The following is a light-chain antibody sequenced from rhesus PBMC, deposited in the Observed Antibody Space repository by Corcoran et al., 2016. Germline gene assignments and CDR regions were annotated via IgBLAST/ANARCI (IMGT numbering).Light chain of an antibody. CDR3: LKHNSYPFT. J-gene: IGKJ3*01. Sequence: DIQMTQSPSSLSASVGDTVTITCRASQGISSFLNWFQQKPGKSPKLLIYDASSLESGVPSRFSGIGSGTDFPLHLSSQQPKDFASYYCLKHNSYPFTFGPGTKLDIK. CDR2: DAS. V-gene: IGKV1-28*02. CDR1: QGISSF.